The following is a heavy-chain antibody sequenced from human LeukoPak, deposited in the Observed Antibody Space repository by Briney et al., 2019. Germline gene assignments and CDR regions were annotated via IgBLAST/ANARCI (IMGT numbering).Heavy chain of an antibody. CDR2: IYYTGNT. CDR3: ARSSPTVTLYYYYYYMDV. CDR1: GDSITGYY. V-gene: IGHV4-39*07. J-gene: IGHJ6*03. D-gene: IGHD4-17*01. Sequence: SETLSLTCSVSGDSITGYYWGWIRQPPGKGLEWIGNIYYTGNTYYNSSLKSRVTISLDTSKNQFSLKLSSVTAADTAVYYCARSSPTVTLYYYYYYMDVWGKGTTVTVSS.